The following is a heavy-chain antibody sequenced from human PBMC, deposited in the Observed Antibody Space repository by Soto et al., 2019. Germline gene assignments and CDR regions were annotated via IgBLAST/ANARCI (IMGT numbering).Heavy chain of an antibody. Sequence: HPGGSLRLSCAASRFTFSSYWMHWVRQAPGKGLVCVSRINPDGSVTTYADSVKGRFTISRDNANNTLYLQMNSLRAEDTAVYYCARADFGVVLQFDSWGQGTLVTVSS. CDR2: INPDGSVT. J-gene: IGHJ4*02. V-gene: IGHV3-74*01. CDR3: ARADFGVVLQFDS. D-gene: IGHD3-3*01. CDR1: RFTFSSYW.